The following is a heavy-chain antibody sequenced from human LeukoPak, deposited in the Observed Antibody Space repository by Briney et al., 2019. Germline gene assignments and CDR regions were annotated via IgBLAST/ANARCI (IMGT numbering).Heavy chain of an antibody. D-gene: IGHD3-22*01. CDR3: AREPYDSSGYYYGTRDAFDI. CDR2: ISAYKGNT. V-gene: IGHV1-18*01. J-gene: IGHJ3*02. Sequence: ASVKVSCKASGYTFTSYGISWVRQAPGQGLEWMGWISAYKGNTNYAQKLQGRVTMTTDTSTSTAYMELRSLRSDDTAVYYCAREPYDSSGYYYGTRDAFDIWGQGTMVTVSS. CDR1: GYTFTSYG.